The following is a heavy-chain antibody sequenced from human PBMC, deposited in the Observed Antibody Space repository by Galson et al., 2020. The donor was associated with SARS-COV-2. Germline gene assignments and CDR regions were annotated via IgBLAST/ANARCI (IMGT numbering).Heavy chain of an antibody. J-gene: IGHJ6*03. CDR1: GGSFSGYS. CDR3: ARGHRGVVPAPVLGLGPFDSYYYMDV. CDR2: INFGGNT. Sequence: SETLSLTCAVYGGSFSGYSWTWIRQPPGKGLEWIGEINFGGNTNYSPSLGRQVTVSVDTSKNKFSLKLRSVTAADTALYYCARGHRGVVPAPVLGLGPFDSYYYMDVWGKGTTVTVSS. V-gene: IGHV4-34*01. D-gene: IGHD3-10*01.